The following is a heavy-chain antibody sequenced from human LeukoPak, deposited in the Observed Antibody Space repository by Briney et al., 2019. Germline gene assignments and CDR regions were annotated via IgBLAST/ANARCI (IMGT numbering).Heavy chain of an antibody. CDR1: GYSLTSYW. J-gene: IGHJ4*02. CDR2: IYPGDSDT. Sequence: RGESLKISCKGSGYSLTSYWIGWVRQMPGKGLEWMGIIYPGDSDTRYSPSFQGQVTISADKSISTAYLQWSSLKASDTAMYYCARLAYSSGWYWGDYDYWGQGTLVTVSS. V-gene: IGHV5-51*01. D-gene: IGHD6-19*01. CDR3: ARLAYSSGWYWGDYDY.